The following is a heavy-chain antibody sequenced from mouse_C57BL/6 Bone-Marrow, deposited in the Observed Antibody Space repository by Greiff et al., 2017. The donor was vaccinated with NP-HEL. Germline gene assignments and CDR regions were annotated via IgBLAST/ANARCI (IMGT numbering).Heavy chain of an antibody. CDR3: ARDADYYGSRDWYFDV. CDR2: SRNKANAYTT. CDR1: GFTFSDFY. J-gene: IGHJ1*03. D-gene: IGHD1-1*01. V-gene: IGHV7-1*01. Sequence: EVKLVESGGGLVQSGRSLRLSCATSGFTFSDFYMEWVRQAPGKGLEWLAASRNKANAYTTAYSASVLGRFIVSRDTSQSVLYLQMNALRAEDTAIYYCARDADYYGSRDWYFDVWGTGTTVTVSS.